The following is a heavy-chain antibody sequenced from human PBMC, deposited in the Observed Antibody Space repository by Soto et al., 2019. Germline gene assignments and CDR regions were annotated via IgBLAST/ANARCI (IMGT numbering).Heavy chain of an antibody. CDR1: GGTFSSYA. J-gene: IGHJ6*02. CDR2: IIPIFGTA. D-gene: IGHD6-13*01. Sequence: ASVKVSCKASGGTFSSYAISWVRQAPGQGLEWMGGIIPIFGTANYAQKFQGRVTITADESTSTAYMELSSLRSEDTAVYYCARDRKQQLVPRIYYYYYGMDVWGQGTTVTVSS. V-gene: IGHV1-69*13. CDR3: ARDRKQQLVPRIYYYYYGMDV.